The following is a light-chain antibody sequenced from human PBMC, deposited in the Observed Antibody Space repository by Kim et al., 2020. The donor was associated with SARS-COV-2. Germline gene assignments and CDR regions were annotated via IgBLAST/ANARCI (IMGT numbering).Light chain of an antibody. CDR2: QDT. V-gene: IGLV3-1*01. J-gene: IGLJ2*01. Sequence: SYELTQPPSVSVSPGQTASITCSGDKLGDKYACWYQQKPGQSPVVVIYQDTKRPSGIPERFSGSNSGNTATLTISGTQAMDEADYYCQAWDRSTVVFGGG. CDR3: QAWDRSTVV. CDR1: KLGDKY.